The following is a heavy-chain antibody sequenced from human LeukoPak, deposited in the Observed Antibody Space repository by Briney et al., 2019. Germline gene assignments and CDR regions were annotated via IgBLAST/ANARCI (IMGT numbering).Heavy chain of an antibody. CDR1: GFTFYDYG. V-gene: IGHV3-20*04. J-gene: IGHJ4*02. Sequence: GGSLRLSCAASGFTFYDYGMSWVRQAPGKGLEWGSGINWNGGSTGYADSVKGRFTISRDNAKNSLYLQMNSLRAEDTALYYCARSLAGNYGLDYWGQGTLVTVSS. CDR2: INWNGGST. CDR3: ARSLAGNYGLDY. D-gene: IGHD4-11*01.